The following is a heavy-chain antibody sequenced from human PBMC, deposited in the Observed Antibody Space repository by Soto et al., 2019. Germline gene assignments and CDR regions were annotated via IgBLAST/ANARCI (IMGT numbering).Heavy chain of an antibody. J-gene: IGHJ6*02. CDR3: ARVWGTDYGYGMDV. Sequence: ASVKVSCKASGYTFTSYGISWVRQAPGQGLEWMGWIIAYNGNTNYAQKLQGRVTMTTDTSTSTAYMELRSLRSDDTAVYYCARVWGTDYGYGMDVWGQGTTVTVSS. CDR1: GYTFTSYG. V-gene: IGHV1-18*04. D-gene: IGHD3-16*01. CDR2: IIAYNGNT.